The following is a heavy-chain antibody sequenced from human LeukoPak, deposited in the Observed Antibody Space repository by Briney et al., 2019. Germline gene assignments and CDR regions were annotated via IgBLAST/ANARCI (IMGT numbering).Heavy chain of an antibody. CDR3: ARATGSSSWAT. D-gene: IGHD6-13*01. CDR1: GGSISTYY. CDR2: VYYSGST. V-gene: IGHV4-59*01. Sequence: SETLSLTCTVSGGSISTYYWSWIRQPPGKGLEWIGYVYYSGSTSYNPSLKSRVTISVDTSKNQFSLKLRSVTAADTAVYYCARATGSSSWATWGQGTLVTVSS. J-gene: IGHJ5*02.